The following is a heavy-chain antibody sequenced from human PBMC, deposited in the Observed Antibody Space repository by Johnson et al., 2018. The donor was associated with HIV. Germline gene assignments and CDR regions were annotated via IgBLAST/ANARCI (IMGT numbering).Heavy chain of an antibody. V-gene: IGHV3-30*04. Sequence: QVQLVESGGGVVQPGRSLRLSCAASGFTFSSYAMHWVRQAPGKGLEWVAVISHDVSKKYYADSVKGRFTISRDNSKNTLYLQMNSLRAEDTAVYYCARASVSSPRYSSSSDDAFDIWGQGTMVTVSS. CDR1: GFTFSSYA. CDR2: ISHDVSKK. J-gene: IGHJ3*02. D-gene: IGHD6-6*01. CDR3: ARASVSSPRYSSSSDDAFDI.